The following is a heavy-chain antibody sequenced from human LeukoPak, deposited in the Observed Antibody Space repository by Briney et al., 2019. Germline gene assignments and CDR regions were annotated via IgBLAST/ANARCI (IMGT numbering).Heavy chain of an antibody. CDR1: GGSFSGYY. CDR3: ARGGRRDGYILLKYTCFAP. J-gene: IGHJ5*02. D-gene: IGHD5-24*01. Sequence: SETLSLTCAVYGGSFSGYYWSWIRQPPGKGLEWIGEINHSGSTNYNPSLKSRVTISVDTSKNQFSLKLSSVTAADTAVYYCARGGRRDGYILLKYTCFAPGGQGPLVTVSS. V-gene: IGHV4-34*01. CDR2: INHSGST.